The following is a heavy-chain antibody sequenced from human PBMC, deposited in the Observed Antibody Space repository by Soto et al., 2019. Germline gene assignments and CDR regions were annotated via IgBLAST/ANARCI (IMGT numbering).Heavy chain of an antibody. CDR1: GYTFTTYA. D-gene: IGHD6-13*01. CDR2: INAGNGAT. Sequence: ASVKVSCKASGYTFTTYAMHWVRQAPGQRLEWMGWINAGNGATKYSQNFQDRVTIARDTSANTAFMELSSLRSEDTAVYYCARGSAAAGPYYFDYWDQGTLVTGFS. J-gene: IGHJ4*02. V-gene: IGHV1-3*01. CDR3: ARGSAAAGPYYFDY.